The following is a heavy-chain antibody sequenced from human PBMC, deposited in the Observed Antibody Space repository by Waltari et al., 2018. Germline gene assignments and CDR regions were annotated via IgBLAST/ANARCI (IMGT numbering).Heavy chain of an antibody. CDR1: NVSISSGAYY. Sequence: QLHLQESGPELVKPSETLYLTCTVSNVSISSGAYYWGWIRQPAGKGPEWIGNISYRWSTHYDPSLESRVAISVDTSKNQFFLSLTSVTAADAAIYYCARAECSTSSCFFVSGFDPWGQGIQVTVSS. D-gene: IGHD6-6*01. J-gene: IGHJ5*02. CDR3: ARAECSTSSCFFVSGFDP. V-gene: IGHV4-39*01. CDR2: ISYRWST.